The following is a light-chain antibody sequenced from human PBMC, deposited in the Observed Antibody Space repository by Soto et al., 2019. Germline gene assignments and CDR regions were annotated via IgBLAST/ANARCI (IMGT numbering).Light chain of an antibody. CDR2: KVS. V-gene: IGKV1-5*03. CDR3: QQYSTYPWT. CDR1: HSRNSW. Sequence: DIQMTQSPSTMSASVGDSGTITCRASHSRNSWLAWDQQKPGKAPQRRIYKVSSLDSGVPSRFSGSGSGTEFTLTISSLQPDDFAVYYCQQYSTYPWTFGQGTKVEIK. J-gene: IGKJ1*01.